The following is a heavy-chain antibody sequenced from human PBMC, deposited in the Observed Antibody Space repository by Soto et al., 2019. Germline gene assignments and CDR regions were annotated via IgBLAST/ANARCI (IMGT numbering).Heavy chain of an antibody. CDR1: GYTFTSYG. CDR2: ISAYNGNT. D-gene: IGHD4-4*01. V-gene: IGHV1-18*01. CDR3: ARAAPILTTLYYYYGMDV. J-gene: IGHJ6*02. Sequence: ASVKVSCKASGYTFTSYGISWVRQAPGQGLEWMGWISAYNGNTNYAQKLQGRVTMTTDTSTSTAYMELRSLRSDDTAVYYCARAAPILTTLYYYYGMDVWGQGTTGTVSS.